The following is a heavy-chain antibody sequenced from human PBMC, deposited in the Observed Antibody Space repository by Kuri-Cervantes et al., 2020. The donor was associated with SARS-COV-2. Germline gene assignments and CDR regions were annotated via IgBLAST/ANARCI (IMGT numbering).Heavy chain of an antibody. J-gene: IGHJ6*04. CDR2: IGTAGDT. D-gene: IGHD3-3*01. Sequence: GGSLKISCADSGFTFSSYDMHWVRQATGKGLEWVSAIGTAGDTYYPGSVKGRFTIPRENAKNSLYLQMNSLRAGDTAVYYFARGGLRILEWLCPLWDVWGKGTTVTVSS. V-gene: IGHV3-13*04. CDR3: ARGGLRILEWLCPLWDV. CDR1: GFTFSSYD.